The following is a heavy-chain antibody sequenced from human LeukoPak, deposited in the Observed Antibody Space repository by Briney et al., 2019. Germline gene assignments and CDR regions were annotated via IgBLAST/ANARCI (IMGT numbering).Heavy chain of an antibody. V-gene: IGHV3-30-3*01. CDR2: ISYDGSNK. J-gene: IGHJ4*02. Sequence: GGSLRLSCAASGFTFSSYAMHWVRQAPGKGLEWVAVISYDGSNKYYADSVKGRFTISRDNSENTLYLQMNSLRAEDTAVYYCAKAGVRGQYYFDYWGQGTLVTVSS. D-gene: IGHD3-10*01. CDR1: GFTFSSYA. CDR3: AKAGVRGQYYFDY.